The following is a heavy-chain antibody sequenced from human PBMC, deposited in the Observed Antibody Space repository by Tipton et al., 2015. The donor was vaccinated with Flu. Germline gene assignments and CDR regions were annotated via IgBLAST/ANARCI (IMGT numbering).Heavy chain of an antibody. CDR3: ASSCHVYGSGSWGMGV. V-gene: IGHV4-59*01. J-gene: IGHJ6*02. CDR2: IYYSGST. CDR1: GGSISSYY. D-gene: IGHD3-10*01. Sequence: LRLSCTVSGGSISSYYWSWIRQPPGKGLEWIGYIYYSGSTNYNPSLKSRVTISVDTSKNQFSLKLSSVTAADTAVYYCASSCHVYGSGSWGMGVWGQGTTVSVSS.